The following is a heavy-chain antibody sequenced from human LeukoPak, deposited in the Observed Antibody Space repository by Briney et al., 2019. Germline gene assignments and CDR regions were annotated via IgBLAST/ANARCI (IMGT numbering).Heavy chain of an antibody. V-gene: IGHV3-48*03. CDR2: ISSSGSTK. Sequence: GGSLRLSCAASGFTFSSYEMHWVRQAPGKGLEGVSYISSSGSTKYYADSVKGRFTIPREDAKNSLYLQMNSLGAEDTAIYYCAREGIDSSGYSFDYWGQGTLVTVSS. J-gene: IGHJ4*02. D-gene: IGHD3-22*01. CDR1: GFTFSSYE. CDR3: AREGIDSSGYSFDY.